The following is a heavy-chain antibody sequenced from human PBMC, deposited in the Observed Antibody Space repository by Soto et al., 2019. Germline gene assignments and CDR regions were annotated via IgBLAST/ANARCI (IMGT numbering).Heavy chain of an antibody. Sequence: GASVKVSCKASGVTFTSSAVQWVRQTRGQRLEWIGWIVVGSGKTNHAQKFQERVTITRETPTSTAYMELSSLRSEDTAVYYCAAGDYYYYGMDVWGQGTTVTVSS. V-gene: IGHV1-58*01. CDR3: AAGDYYYYGMDV. J-gene: IGHJ6*02. CDR1: GVTFTSSA. CDR2: IVVGSGKT.